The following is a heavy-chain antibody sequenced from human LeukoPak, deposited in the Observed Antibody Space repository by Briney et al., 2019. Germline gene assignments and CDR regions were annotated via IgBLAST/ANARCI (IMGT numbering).Heavy chain of an antibody. V-gene: IGHV1-18*04. D-gene: IGHD3-22*01. CDR3: ARNVQTYYYDSSGYFDRLNWFDP. Sequence: ASVKVSCKASGYTFTSYYMNWVRQAPGQGLEWMGWISAYNGNTNYAQKLQGRVTMTTDTSTSTAYMELRSLRSDDTAVYYCARNVQTYYYDSSGYFDRLNWFDPWGLGTLVTVSS. CDR1: GYTFTSYY. CDR2: ISAYNGNT. J-gene: IGHJ5*02.